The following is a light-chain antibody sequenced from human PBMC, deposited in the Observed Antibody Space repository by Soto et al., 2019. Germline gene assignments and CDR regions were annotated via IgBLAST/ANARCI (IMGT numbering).Light chain of an antibody. J-gene: IGKJ2*01. CDR2: ATS. CDR1: QNIQHY. Sequence: IPMTQSPSSLSASVGDRVIISCRASQNIQHYLAWYQQTPGKVPKLLIYATSTLQSGVSSRFIGSGSGTDFTLTINSLQPEDVATYYCQHYIRSPYTFGQGTKLEIK. CDR3: QHYIRSPYT. V-gene: IGKV1-27*01.